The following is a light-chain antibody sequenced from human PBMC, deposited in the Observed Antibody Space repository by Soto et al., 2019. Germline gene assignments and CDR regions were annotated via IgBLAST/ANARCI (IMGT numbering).Light chain of an antibody. Sequence: DIQMTQSPSTLSGSVGDRVTITCRASQTISSWLAWYQQKPGKAPKLLIYKASTLKSGVPSRFSGSGSGTEFTLTISSLQPDDFATYYCQQVKNNLPLTFGGGTKVDIK. CDR3: QQVKNNLPLT. CDR1: QTISSW. V-gene: IGKV1-5*03. J-gene: IGKJ4*01. CDR2: KAS.